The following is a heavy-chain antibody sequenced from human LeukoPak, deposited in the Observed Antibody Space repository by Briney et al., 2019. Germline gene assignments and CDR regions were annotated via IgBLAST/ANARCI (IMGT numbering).Heavy chain of an antibody. V-gene: IGHV1-2*06. CDR2: INPNSGGT. CDR3: ARISITMVRGVCPPVY. J-gene: IGHJ4*02. Sequence: ASVKVSCKASGYTFTGYYMHWVRQAPGQGLEWMGRINPNSGGTNYAQKFQGRVTMTRDTSISTAYMELSRLRSDDTAVYYCARISITMVRGVCPPVYWGQGTLVTVSS. D-gene: IGHD3-10*01. CDR1: GYTFTGYY.